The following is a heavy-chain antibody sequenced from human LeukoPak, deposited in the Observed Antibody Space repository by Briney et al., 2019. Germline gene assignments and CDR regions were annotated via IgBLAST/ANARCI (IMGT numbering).Heavy chain of an antibody. J-gene: IGHJ4*02. D-gene: IGHD5-24*01. CDR3: ATINY. CDR2: IKQDGADK. CDR1: GFTFTNYW. V-gene: IGHV3-7*01. Sequence: GGSLRLSCAASGFTFTNYWMTWVRQAPGKGLEWVANIKQDGADKYYVDSVKGRFTISRDNTKNSLYLQMNSLRAEDTAVYYCATINYWGKGTLVTVSS.